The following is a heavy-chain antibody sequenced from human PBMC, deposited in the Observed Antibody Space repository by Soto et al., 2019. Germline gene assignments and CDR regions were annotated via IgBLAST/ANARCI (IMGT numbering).Heavy chain of an antibody. CDR1: GGTFSSYT. CDR3: ARQIAGAGDWFDP. V-gene: IGHV1-69*02. CDR2: IIPILGIA. Sequence: QVQLVQSGAEVKKPGSSVKVSCKASGGTFSSYTISWVRQAPGQGLEWMGRIIPILGIANYAQKFQGRVTITADKSTSTADMELSSLRSEDTAVYYCARQIAGAGDWFDPWGQGTLVTVSS. D-gene: IGHD6-19*01. J-gene: IGHJ5*02.